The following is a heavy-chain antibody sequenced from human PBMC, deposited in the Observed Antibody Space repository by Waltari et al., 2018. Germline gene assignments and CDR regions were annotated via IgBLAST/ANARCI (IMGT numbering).Heavy chain of an antibody. D-gene: IGHD6-13*01. CDR2: IYPGDSDT. J-gene: IGHJ4*02. V-gene: IGHV5-51*01. Sequence: EVQLVQSGAEVKKPGESLKISCKGSGYSFTSYWIGWVRQMPGKGLEWMGIIYPGDSDTRYSPSIQGQVTISADKSISTAYLQWSSLKASDTAMYYCARGVYSSSWYHPGGDYWGQGTLVTVSS. CDR1: GYSFTSYW. CDR3: ARGVYSSSWYHPGGDY.